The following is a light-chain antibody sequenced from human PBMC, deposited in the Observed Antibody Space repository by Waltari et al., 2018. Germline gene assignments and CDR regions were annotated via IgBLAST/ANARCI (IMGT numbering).Light chain of an antibody. CDR2: FAS. Sequence: EIVLMQSPGSLSSSPGERVTLSWRASQSVSRALALYQQEPGQAPRLLIFFASNRAAGIPDRFSGSGSETDFSLTFSRLGPENFAVYYCQHYVRLPATFGRGTKVEIK. J-gene: IGKJ1*01. CDR1: QSVSRA. V-gene: IGKV3-20*01. CDR3: QHYVRLPAT.